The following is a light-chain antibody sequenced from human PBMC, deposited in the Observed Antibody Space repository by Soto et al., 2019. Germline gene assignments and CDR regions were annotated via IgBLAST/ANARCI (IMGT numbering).Light chain of an antibody. CDR2: AAS. J-gene: IGKJ1*01. CDR1: QGISSY. V-gene: IGKV1-8*01. Sequence: AIRMTQSPSSLSASTGDRVTITCRAGQGISSYLAWYQQKPGKAPKLLIYAASTLQSGVPSRFSGSGSGTDFTLTISCLQSEDFATYYCQQYYSYPVTLGQGTKVDIK. CDR3: QQYYSYPVT.